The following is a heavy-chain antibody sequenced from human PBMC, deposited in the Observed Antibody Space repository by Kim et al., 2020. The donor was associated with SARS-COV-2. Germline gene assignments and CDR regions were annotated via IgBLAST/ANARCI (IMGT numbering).Heavy chain of an antibody. CDR3: AKGSDGYNFWYYYYGMDV. Sequence: VKGRFTNSRENSKNTLYLQMNSLRAEDTAVYYCAKGSDGYNFWYYYYGMDVWGQGTTVTVSS. V-gene: IGHV3-30*02. J-gene: IGHJ6*02. D-gene: IGHD3-3*01.